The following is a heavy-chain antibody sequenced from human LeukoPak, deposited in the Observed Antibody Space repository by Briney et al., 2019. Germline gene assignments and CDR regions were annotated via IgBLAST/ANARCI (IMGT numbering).Heavy chain of an antibody. CDR2: IDTSGTT. Sequence: PSETLSLTCTVSGGFFSSYYWTWIRQPAGVGLEWIGRIDTSGTTHYNPSLKSRVTMSLDTSKNQFSLEVTSVSAADTALYYCARDRGYSDMDVWGKGTTVTISS. CDR3: ARDRGYSDMDV. D-gene: IGHD5-12*01. J-gene: IGHJ6*03. V-gene: IGHV4-4*07. CDR1: GGFFSSYY.